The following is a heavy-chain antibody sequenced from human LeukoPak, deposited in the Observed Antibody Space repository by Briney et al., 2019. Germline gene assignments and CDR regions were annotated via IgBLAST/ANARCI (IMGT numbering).Heavy chain of an antibody. CDR1: GFTFSSYG. CDR3: AKDHPHHYDILTRYYSH. V-gene: IGHV3-30*18. CDR2: ISYNGSNK. Sequence: GRSLRLSCAASGFTFSSYGVHWVRQAPGKGLEWVAVISYNGSNKYYADSVKGRFTISRDNSKNTLYLQMNSLRAEDTAVYYCAKDHPHHYDILTRYYSHWGQGTLVTVSS. D-gene: IGHD3-9*01. J-gene: IGHJ4*02.